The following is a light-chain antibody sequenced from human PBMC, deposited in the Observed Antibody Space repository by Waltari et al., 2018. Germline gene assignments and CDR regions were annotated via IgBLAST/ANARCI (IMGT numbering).Light chain of an antibody. CDR2: STN. CDR1: TGAVTSAYW. Sequence: QTVVTQEPSLTVSPGGTVTLTCACNTGAVTSAYWPNWFQQRPGQAPRTLIFSTNNKYTCTAARFAGTRLCGKAALTLSGVQPEDEADYYFLLFSAGAWVFGGGTKLTVL. CDR3: LLFSAGAWV. J-gene: IGLJ3*02. V-gene: IGLV7-43*01.